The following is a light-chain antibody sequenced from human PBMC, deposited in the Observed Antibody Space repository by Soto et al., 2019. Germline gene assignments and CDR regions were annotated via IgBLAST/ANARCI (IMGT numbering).Light chain of an antibody. CDR2: AAS. V-gene: IGKV1-39*01. CDR3: QQTYSSPLT. CDR1: QSIINY. Sequence: DIQMTQSPSSLSASVGDRVTVTCRASQSIINYLNWFQQKSGKAPKLLISAASSLQSGVPSRFSVSGSGTEFILTINSLQPEDVATYYCQQTYSSPLTFGGGSKVEI. J-gene: IGKJ4*01.